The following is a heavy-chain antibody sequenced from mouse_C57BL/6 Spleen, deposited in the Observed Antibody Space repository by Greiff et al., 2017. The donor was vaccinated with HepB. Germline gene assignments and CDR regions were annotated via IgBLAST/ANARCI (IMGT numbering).Heavy chain of an antibody. D-gene: IGHD1-1*01. V-gene: IGHV1-59*01. CDR1: GYTFTSYW. CDR2: IDPSDSYT. Sequence: QVQLQQPGAELVRPGTSVKLSCKASGYTFTSYWMHWVKQRPGQGLEWIGVIDPSDSYTNYTQKFKGKATLTVDTSSSTAYMQLSSLTSEDSAVYYCARDPYYYGSSSYAMDYWGQGTSVTVSS. J-gene: IGHJ4*01. CDR3: ARDPYYYGSSSYAMDY.